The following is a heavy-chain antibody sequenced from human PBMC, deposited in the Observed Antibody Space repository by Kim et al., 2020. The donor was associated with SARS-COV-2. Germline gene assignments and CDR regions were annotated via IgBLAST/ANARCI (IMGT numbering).Heavy chain of an antibody. CDR3: AKALGLAENY. J-gene: IGHJ4*02. CDR2: VSGAGKTT. CDR1: GFTFSSQA. V-gene: IGHV3-23*03. Sequence: GGSLRLSCAASGFTFSSQAMTWVRQAPGKGLEWVSVVSGAGKTTYYADSVKGRFTISRDNSKNTLSLQMNNLRVEDTAGYYCAKALGLAENYWGQGTLVTVSS. D-gene: IGHD3-9*01.